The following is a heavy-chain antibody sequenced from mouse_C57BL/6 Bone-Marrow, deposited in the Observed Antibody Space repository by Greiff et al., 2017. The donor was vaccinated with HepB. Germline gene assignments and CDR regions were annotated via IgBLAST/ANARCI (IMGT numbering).Heavy chain of an antibody. D-gene: IGHD1-1*01. CDR3: ASRGYYDLWYFDV. CDR2: IYPRDGST. CDR1: GYTFTDHT. Sequence: QVQLQQSDAELVKPGASVKISCKVSGYTFTDHTIHWMKQRPEQGLEWIGYIYPRDGSTKYNEKFKDKATLTADKSSSTAYMQLNSLTSEDSAVYFCASRGYYDLWYFDVWGTGTTVTVSS. J-gene: IGHJ1*03. V-gene: IGHV1-78*01.